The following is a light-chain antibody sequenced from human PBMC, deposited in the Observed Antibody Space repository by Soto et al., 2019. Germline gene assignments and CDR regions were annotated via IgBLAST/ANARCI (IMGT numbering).Light chain of an antibody. V-gene: IGKV3-11*01. CDR3: QQRSNWPQYT. CDR1: QSVSSY. CDR2: DAS. J-gene: IGKJ2*01. Sequence: EIVLTQSPATLSLSPGERATLSCRASQSVSSYLAWYQQKPGQAPRLLIYDASNRATGITARFSGSGSGTDFTLTISSLEPEDFAIYYCQQRSNWPQYTLGQGTKLEIK.